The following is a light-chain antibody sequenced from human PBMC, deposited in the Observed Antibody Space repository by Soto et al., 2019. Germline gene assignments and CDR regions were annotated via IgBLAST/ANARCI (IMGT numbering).Light chain of an antibody. CDR1: SSDVGGYNY. V-gene: IGLV2-14*01. CDR2: DVS. CDR3: DSYTSGSSYV. Sequence: QSALTQPASVSGSPGQSTTISCTETSSDVGGYNYVPWYQQHPGKAPKLMIYDVSYRPSGVSDRFSGSKSGNTASLTISGLQSEDEADYYCDSYTSGSSYVFGTGTKVTVL. J-gene: IGLJ1*01.